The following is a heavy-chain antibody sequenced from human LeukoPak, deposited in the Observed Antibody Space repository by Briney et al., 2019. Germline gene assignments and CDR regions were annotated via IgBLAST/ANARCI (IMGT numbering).Heavy chain of an antibody. D-gene: IGHD6-6*01. CDR3: ARIRYSSSGGAFDI. Sequence: ASVKVSCKASGYTFTGYYMHWVRQAPGQGLEWMGWINPNSGGTNYAQKFQGRVTMTRDTSISTAYMELSRLRSDDTAVYYCARIRYSSSGGAFDIWGQGTMVTVSS. V-gene: IGHV1-2*02. CDR1: GYTFTGYY. J-gene: IGHJ3*02. CDR2: INPNSGGT.